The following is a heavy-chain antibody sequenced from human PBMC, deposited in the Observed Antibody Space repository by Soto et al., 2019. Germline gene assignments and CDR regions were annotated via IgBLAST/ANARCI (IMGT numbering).Heavy chain of an antibody. J-gene: IGHJ4*02. CDR3: ARTGPPVDY. CDR1: GYTFSSYA. CDR2: IITYNGNT. V-gene: IGHV1-18*01. Sequence: QVKLVQSGAEVKKPGASVKVSCKASGYTFSSYAISWVRQPPGQGLEWMGWIITYNGNTNYAQKLQGRVTMTTDTSTTTAYMDLRSLRSDDTAVYYCARTGPPVDYWGQGTLVTVSS.